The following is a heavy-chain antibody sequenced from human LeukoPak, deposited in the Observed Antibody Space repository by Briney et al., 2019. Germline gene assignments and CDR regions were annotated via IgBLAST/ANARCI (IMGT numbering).Heavy chain of an antibody. Sequence: SQTLSLTCTVSDDSISSGGYYWSWIRQPAGKGLEWIGRIYTSGSTNYNPSLKSRVTMSVDTSKNQFSLKLSSVTAADTAVYYCARDTAMGFNAFDIWGQGTMVTVSS. V-gene: IGHV4-61*02. J-gene: IGHJ3*02. D-gene: IGHD5-18*01. CDR3: ARDTAMGFNAFDI. CDR1: DDSISSGGYY. CDR2: IYTSGST.